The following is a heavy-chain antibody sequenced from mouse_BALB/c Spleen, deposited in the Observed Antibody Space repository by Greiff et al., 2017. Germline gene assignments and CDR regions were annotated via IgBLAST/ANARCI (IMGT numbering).Heavy chain of an antibody. J-gene: IGHJ4*01. D-gene: IGHD2-10*01. V-gene: IGHV3-6*02. Sequence: VQLKESGPGLVKPSQSLSLTCSVTGYSITSGYYWNWIRQFPGNKLEWMGYISYDGSNNYNPSLKNRISITRDTSKNQFFLKLNSVTTEDTATYYCARGLLSGVDYWGQGTSVTVSS. CDR3: ARGLLSGVDY. CDR2: ISYDGSN. CDR1: GYSITSGYY.